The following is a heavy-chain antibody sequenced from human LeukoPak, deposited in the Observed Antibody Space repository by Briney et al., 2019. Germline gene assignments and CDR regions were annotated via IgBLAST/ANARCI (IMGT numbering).Heavy chain of an antibody. Sequence: GASVKVSCKASGYTFTSYGISWVRQAPGQGLEWMGWISAYNGNTNYARKLQGRVTMTTDTSTSTAYMELRSLRSDDTAVYYCARDRGYNFPYYFDCWGQGTLVTVSS. J-gene: IGHJ4*02. CDR2: ISAYNGNT. CDR1: GYTFTSYG. CDR3: ARDRGYNFPYYFDC. D-gene: IGHD5-24*01. V-gene: IGHV1-18*01.